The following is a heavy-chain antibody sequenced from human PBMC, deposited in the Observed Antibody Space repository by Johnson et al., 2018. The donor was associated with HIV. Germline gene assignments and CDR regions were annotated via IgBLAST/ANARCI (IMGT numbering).Heavy chain of an antibody. CDR1: GFTFSDYY. Sequence: VQLVESGGGLVKPGGSLRLSCAASGFTFSDYYMRWIRQAPGKGLEWVSGINWNGGTTGYAESVKGRFTISRDNAKNSLYLQMNSLRAEDTALYYCASALGGSYFGAFDIWGQGTMVTVSS. J-gene: IGHJ3*02. V-gene: IGHV3-20*04. D-gene: IGHD3-16*01. CDR3: ASALGGSYFGAFDI. CDR2: INWNGGTT.